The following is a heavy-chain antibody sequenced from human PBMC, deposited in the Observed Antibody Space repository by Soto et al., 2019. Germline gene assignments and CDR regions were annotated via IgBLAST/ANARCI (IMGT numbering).Heavy chain of an antibody. CDR3: AKNQGVELVPLATVDWFDP. V-gene: IGHV3-23*01. J-gene: IGHJ5*02. CDR1: GFTFSNYA. CDR2: ISGSGFKK. Sequence: PGGSLRLSCAASGFTFSNYAMSWVRQAPGKGLEWISSISGSGFKKYYADSVRGRFTISRDNSKSTVHLELNNLGAEDTAVYHCAKNQGVELVPLATVDWFDPWGQGSVVTVSS. D-gene: IGHD1-26*01.